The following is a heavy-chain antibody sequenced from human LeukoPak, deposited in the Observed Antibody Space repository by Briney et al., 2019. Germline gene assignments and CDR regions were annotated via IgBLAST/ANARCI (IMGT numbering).Heavy chain of an antibody. V-gene: IGHV1-2*02. CDR1: GYTFTGYY. D-gene: IGHD6-19*01. CDR3: ARVSVKQWLAAFDI. CDR2: INPNSGGT. J-gene: IGHJ3*02. Sequence: ASVKVSRKASGYTFTGYYMHWVRQAPGQGLEWMGWINPNSGGTNYAQKFQGRVTMTRDTSISTAYMELSRLRSDDTAVYYCARVSVKQWLAAFDIWGQGTMVTVSS.